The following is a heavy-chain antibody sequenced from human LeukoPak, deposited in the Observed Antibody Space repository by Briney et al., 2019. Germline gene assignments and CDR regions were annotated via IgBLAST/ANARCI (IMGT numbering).Heavy chain of an antibody. J-gene: IGHJ5*02. D-gene: IGHD2-2*01. Sequence: ASVKVSCKASGYTFTNYDINWVRQATGQGLEWVGWMNPNSGNTGYAQKFQGRVTITRNTSINTAYMELSSLRSEDTAVYYCARGPIEVVPAALGTWFDPWGQGTLVTVSS. CDR2: MNPNSGNT. CDR3: ARGPIEVVPAALGTWFDP. V-gene: IGHV1-8*03. CDR1: GYTFTNYD.